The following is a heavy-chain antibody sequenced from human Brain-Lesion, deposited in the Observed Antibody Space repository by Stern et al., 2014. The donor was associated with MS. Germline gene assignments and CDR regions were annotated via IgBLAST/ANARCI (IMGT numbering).Heavy chain of an antibody. CDR1: GGSLSSSTYY. V-gene: IGHV4-39*01. D-gene: IGHD1-26*01. J-gene: IGHJ4*02. CDR3: ARHDSVPRPSQLYSARDRGPGYFDY. CDR2: IYYSGFT. Sequence: LQLQESGPGLVKPSETLSLTCTVSGGSLSSSTYYWAWIRQPPGKGLEWIGNIYYSGFTYYTPSLKSRVTISVDMSKNQCSLKLSSVTAADTAIYYCARHDSVPRPSQLYSARDRGPGYFDYWGQGTLVTVSS.